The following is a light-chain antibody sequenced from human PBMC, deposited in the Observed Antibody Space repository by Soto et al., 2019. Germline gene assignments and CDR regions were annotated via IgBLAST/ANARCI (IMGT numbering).Light chain of an antibody. CDR1: QSVRSN. CDR3: QQYGSAIT. CDR2: GAS. Sequence: EIVMTQSPVTLSVSPGERATLSCRASQSVRSNIAWYQQKPGQAPRLLIYGASTRATGIPDGFSGSGSGTDFTLTISRLEPEDFAVYYCQQYGSAITFGQGTRLEIK. J-gene: IGKJ5*01. V-gene: IGKV3-20*01.